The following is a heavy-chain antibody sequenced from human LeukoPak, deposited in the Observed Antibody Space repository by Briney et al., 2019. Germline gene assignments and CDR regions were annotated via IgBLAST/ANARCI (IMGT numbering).Heavy chain of an antibody. CDR2: INSDGSST. V-gene: IGHV3-74*01. Sequence: GGSLRLSCAASGFSVSINYMTWVRQAPGKGLVWVSRINSDGSSTSYADSVKGRFTISRDNAKNTLYLQMNSLRAEDTAVYYCARDLSYCSSTSCYPSWGQGTLVTVSS. J-gene: IGHJ5*02. CDR1: GFSVSINY. D-gene: IGHD2-2*01. CDR3: ARDLSYCSSTSCYPS.